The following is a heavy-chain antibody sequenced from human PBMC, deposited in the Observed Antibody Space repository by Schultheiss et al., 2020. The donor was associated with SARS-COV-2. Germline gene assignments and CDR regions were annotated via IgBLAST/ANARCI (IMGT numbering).Heavy chain of an antibody. J-gene: IGHJ4*02. Sequence: GGSLRLSCAASGFTFSSYAMSWVRQAPGKGLEWVSYISSSGSTIYYADSVKGRFTISRDNAKNSLYLQMNSLRAEDTALYYCATTYGSGSYKDYWGQGTLVTVSS. CDR1: GFTFSSYA. D-gene: IGHD3-10*01. CDR2: ISSSGSTI. V-gene: IGHV3-48*04. CDR3: ATTYGSGSYKDY.